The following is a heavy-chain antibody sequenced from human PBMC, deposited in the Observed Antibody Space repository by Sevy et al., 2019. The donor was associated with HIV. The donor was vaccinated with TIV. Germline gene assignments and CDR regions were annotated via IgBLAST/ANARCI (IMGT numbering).Heavy chain of an antibody. J-gene: IGHJ6*02. D-gene: IGHD3-22*01. CDR3: ARGGNYDSSGSYNFYGMDV. CDR1: GYGLTRYG. CDR2: TSAYNGDT. Sequence: ASVKVSCKASGYGLTRYGICWLRQAPGQGLEWMGWTSAYNGDTNYAQTFQGRVTVTTETSTSTAYMELRSLRSYDTAVYYCARGGNYDSSGSYNFYGMDVWGQGATVTVSS. V-gene: IGHV1-18*01.